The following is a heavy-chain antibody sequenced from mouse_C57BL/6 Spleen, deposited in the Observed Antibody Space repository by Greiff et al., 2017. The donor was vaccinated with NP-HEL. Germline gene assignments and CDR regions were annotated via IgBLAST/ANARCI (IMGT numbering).Heavy chain of an antibody. Sequence: QVQLQQSGAELVRPGTSVKVSCKASGYAFTNYLIEWVKQRPGQGLEWIGVINPGSGGTNYNEKFKGKATLTADKSSSTAYMQLSSLTSEDSAVYFCARPGWDGAWVAYWGQGTLVTVSA. CDR1: GYAFTNYL. CDR2: INPGSGGT. CDR3: ARPGWDGAWVAY. V-gene: IGHV1-54*01. D-gene: IGHD4-1*01. J-gene: IGHJ3*01.